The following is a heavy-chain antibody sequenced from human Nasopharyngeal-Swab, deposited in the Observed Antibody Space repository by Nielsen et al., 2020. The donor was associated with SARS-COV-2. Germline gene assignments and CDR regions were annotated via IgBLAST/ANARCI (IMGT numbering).Heavy chain of an antibody. CDR1: GGTFSSYA. Sequence: ASVKVSCKASGGTFSSYAISWMRQAPGQGLEWMGRINPNSGGTNYAQKFQGRVTMTRDTSISTAYMELSRLRSDDTAVYYCAYHSSDRGYWGQGTLVTVSS. V-gene: IGHV1-2*06. D-gene: IGHD6-19*01. J-gene: IGHJ4*02. CDR2: INPNSGGT. CDR3: AYHSSDRGY.